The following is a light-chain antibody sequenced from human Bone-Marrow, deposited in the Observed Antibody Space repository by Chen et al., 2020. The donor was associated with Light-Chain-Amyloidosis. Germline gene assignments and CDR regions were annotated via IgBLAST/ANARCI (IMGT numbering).Light chain of an antibody. CDR1: SSNIGTNT. CDR2: DND. V-gene: IGLV1-44*01. Sequence: QSVLTQPPSASGTPGQRVTIPCSGSSSNIGTNTVNWYQQLPGTAPKLLIHDNDQRPSGVPDRFSGSKSGTSASLAISGLQSEDEADYYCAAWDDSLNGHVVFGGGTRLTVL. CDR3: AAWDDSLNGHVV. J-gene: IGLJ2*01.